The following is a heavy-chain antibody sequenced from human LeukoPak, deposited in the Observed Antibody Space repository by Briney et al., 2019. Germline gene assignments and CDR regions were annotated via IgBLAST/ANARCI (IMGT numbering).Heavy chain of an antibody. CDR1: GYTFTSYG. J-gene: IGHJ5*02. Sequence: ASVKVSCKASGYTFTSYGISWVRQAPGQGLEWMGWISAYNGNTNCAQKLQGRVTMTTDTSTSTAYMELRSLRSDDTAVYYCARAGLYYYDSSSYSGWFDPWGQGTLVTVSS. V-gene: IGHV1-18*01. CDR2: ISAYNGNT. D-gene: IGHD3-22*01. CDR3: ARAGLYYYDSSSYSGWFDP.